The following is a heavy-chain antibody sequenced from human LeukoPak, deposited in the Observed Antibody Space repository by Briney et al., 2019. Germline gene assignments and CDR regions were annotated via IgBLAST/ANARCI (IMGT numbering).Heavy chain of an antibody. CDR1: GGTSSSYA. Sequence: VASVKVSCKASGGTSSSYAISWVRQAPGQGLEWMGRIIPIFGIANYAQKFQGRVTITADKSTSTAYMELSSLRSGDTAVYYCARELATSEYYYYYGMDVWGQGTTVTVSS. J-gene: IGHJ6*02. CDR2: IIPIFGIA. CDR3: ARELATSEYYYYYGMDV. V-gene: IGHV1-69*04.